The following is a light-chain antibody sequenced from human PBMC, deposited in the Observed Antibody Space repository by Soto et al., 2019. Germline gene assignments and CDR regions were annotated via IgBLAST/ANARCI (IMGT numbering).Light chain of an antibody. CDR1: RNINTW. CDR3: QHYHSFSGT. Sequence: DIPMTQSPSTLSASVGDRVTIACRASRNINTWVAWYQLKPGRAPKLLIYQASTLESGVPSRFSGSGFGTEFTLTISSLQPDDFATYDCQHYHSFSGTFGQGTKVEIK. J-gene: IGKJ1*01. V-gene: IGKV1-5*03. CDR2: QAS.